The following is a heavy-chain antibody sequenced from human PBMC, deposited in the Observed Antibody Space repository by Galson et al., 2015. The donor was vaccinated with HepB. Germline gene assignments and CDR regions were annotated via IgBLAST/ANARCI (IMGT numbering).Heavy chain of an antibody. CDR3: ARGSGPSITGTTPADY. CDR2: ISAYNGNT. V-gene: IGHV1-18*01. CDR1: GYTFTSYG. J-gene: IGHJ4*02. D-gene: IGHD1-20*01. Sequence: SVKVSCKASGYTFTSYGVTWVRQAPGQGLEWMGWISAYNGNTNYAQKLQGRVTMTTDTSTSTAYMELRSLRSDDTAVYYCARGSGPSITGTTPADYWGQRTLVTVSS.